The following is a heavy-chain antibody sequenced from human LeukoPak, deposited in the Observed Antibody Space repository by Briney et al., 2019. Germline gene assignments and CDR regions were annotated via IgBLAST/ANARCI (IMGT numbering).Heavy chain of an antibody. CDR2: IRCDGSNK. CDR1: GFTFSSYG. V-gene: IGHV3-30*02. Sequence: GGSLRLSCAASGFTFSSYGMHWARQAPGKGLEWVAFIRCDGSNKYYADSVKGRFTISRDNSKNTLYLQMNSLRAEDTAVYYCAKARSDYGDYVYWGQGALVTVSS. D-gene: IGHD4-17*01. CDR3: AKARSDYGDYVY. J-gene: IGHJ4*02.